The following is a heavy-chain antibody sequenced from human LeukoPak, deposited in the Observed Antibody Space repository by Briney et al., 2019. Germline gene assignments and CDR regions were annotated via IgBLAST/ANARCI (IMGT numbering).Heavy chain of an antibody. D-gene: IGHD3-10*01. J-gene: IGHJ6*03. V-gene: IGHV4-59*11. Sequence: TSETLSLTCTVSGGSISSHYWSWIRQPPGKGLEWIGYIYYSGSTNYNPSLKSRVTISVDTSKNQFSLKLSSVTAADTAVYYCAGVAGKYYYMDVWGKGTTVTVSS. CDR1: GGSISSHY. CDR2: IYYSGST. CDR3: AGVAGKYYYMDV.